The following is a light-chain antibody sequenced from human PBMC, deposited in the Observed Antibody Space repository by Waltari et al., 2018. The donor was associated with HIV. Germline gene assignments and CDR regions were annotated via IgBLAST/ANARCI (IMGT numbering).Light chain of an antibody. CDR2: DAS. V-gene: IGKV1-9*01. Sequence: DIQLTQSPSFLSASVGDGLTITCRASQGISSSLAWYQQKPGKAPNLLIFDASTLQVGVPSRFSGSGSGTEFTLTVESLQPEDFATYYCQQLKSYPHTFGGGTRVEI. J-gene: IGKJ4*01. CDR3: QQLKSYPHT. CDR1: QGISSS.